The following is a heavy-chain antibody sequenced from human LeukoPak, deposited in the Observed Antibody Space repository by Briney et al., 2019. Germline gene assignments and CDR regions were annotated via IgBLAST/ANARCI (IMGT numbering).Heavy chain of an antibody. CDR1: NGFDSYYF. CDR3: AVYGGDWQFLS. V-gene: IGHV4-34*01. J-gene: IGHJ5*02. D-gene: IGHD2-21*02. Sequence: SETLSLTCAVYNGFDSYYFMLVRQPPGKGLEWIGEITYKRSANYNSTLMSRATISIDVSQRQFSLKLTSVTAADTATYYCAVYGGDWQFLSWGQGTPVTVS. CDR2: ITYKRSA.